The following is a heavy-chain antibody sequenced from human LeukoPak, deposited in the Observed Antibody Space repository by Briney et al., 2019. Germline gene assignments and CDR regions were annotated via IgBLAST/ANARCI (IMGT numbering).Heavy chain of an antibody. J-gene: IGHJ4*02. CDR1: GFTFSNYA. CDR3: ARGLMLRGVADY. Sequence: GGSLRLSCAASGFTFSNYALHWVRQAPGKGLEWVAVILHDGSNKYADSVKGRFTISRDNSKNTLYLQMNSLRAEDTAVYYCARGLMLRGVADYWGQGTLVTVSS. CDR2: ILHDGSNK. D-gene: IGHD3-10*01. V-gene: IGHV3-30*04.